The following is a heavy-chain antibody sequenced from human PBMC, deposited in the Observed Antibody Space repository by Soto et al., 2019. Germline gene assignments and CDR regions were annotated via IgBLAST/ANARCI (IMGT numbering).Heavy chain of an antibody. CDR2: FYYSGST. CDR3: VRLCPTNYYGSGIGWFDP. J-gene: IGHJ5*02. V-gene: IGHV4-39*01. Sequence: QLLESGPGLVKLSETLSLTCTVSGGSISTSTYSWSWIRQPPGKGLEWIGSFYYSGSTYYNSSLKSRVTISVDTSKNQFSLQLSSVTAADAAVYYCVRLCPTNYYGSGIGWFDPWGQGTLVTVSS. CDR1: GGSISTSTYS. D-gene: IGHD3-10*01.